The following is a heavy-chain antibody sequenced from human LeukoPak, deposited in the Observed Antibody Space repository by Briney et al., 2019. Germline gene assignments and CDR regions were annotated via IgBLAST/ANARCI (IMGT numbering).Heavy chain of an antibody. Sequence: GASVKVSCKASGYTFTSYDINWVRQATGQGLEWMGWMNPNSGNTGYAQKFQGRVTMTRNTSISTAYMELSSLRSEDTAVYYCARGSGLLWFGEQNWFDPRGQGTLVTVSS. CDR1: GYTFTSYD. J-gene: IGHJ5*02. CDR3: ARGSGLLWFGEQNWFDP. V-gene: IGHV1-8*01. CDR2: MNPNSGNT. D-gene: IGHD3-10*01.